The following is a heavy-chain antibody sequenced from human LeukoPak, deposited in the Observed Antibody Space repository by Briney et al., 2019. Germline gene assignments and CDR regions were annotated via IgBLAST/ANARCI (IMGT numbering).Heavy chain of an antibody. Sequence: SETLSLTCTVSGGSIGSYYWSWVRQPPGKGLEWIGYIYYSGSNNYNPSLKSRVTISVETSKNQFSLKLTSVTAADTAVYYCARYYCSGGSCYHPGFDYWGQGTLVTVSS. CDR1: GGSIGSYY. J-gene: IGHJ4*02. V-gene: IGHV4-59*08. D-gene: IGHD2-15*01. CDR3: ARYYCSGGSCYHPGFDY. CDR2: IYYSGSN.